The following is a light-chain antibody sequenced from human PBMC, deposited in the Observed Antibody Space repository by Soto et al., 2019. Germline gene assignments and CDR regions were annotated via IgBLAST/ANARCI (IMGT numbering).Light chain of an antibody. CDR2: EVS. CDR1: SSDVGNYKF. V-gene: IGLV2-14*01. CDR3: TSYTSSNTWV. Sequence: QSVLTQPASVSGSPGQSITISCTGTSSDVGNYKFVSWYQQHPGKAPKLMIYEVSNRPSGGSNRFSGSKSANTASLTISGLQPDDEADYYCTSYTSSNTWVFGGGTKLTVL. J-gene: IGLJ3*02.